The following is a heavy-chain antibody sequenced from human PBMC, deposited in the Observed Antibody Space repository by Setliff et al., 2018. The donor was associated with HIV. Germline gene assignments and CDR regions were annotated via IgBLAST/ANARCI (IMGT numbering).Heavy chain of an antibody. V-gene: IGHV4-39*01. J-gene: IGHJ6*03. Sequence: SETLSLTCTVSGGSISSSSYYWGWIRQSPEKGLEWIANIYYRGNTYYNPSLRSRFTISVDTSNNQFSLKLSSVTAADTAVYYCARGGGPYGDPTGEYYYMDVWGKGTTVTVSS. CDR2: IYYRGNT. CDR3: ARGGGPYGDPTGEYYYMDV. D-gene: IGHD4-17*01. CDR1: GGSISSSSYY.